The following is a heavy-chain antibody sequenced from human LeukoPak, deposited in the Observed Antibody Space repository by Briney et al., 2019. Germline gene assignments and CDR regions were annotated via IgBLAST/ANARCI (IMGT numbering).Heavy chain of an antibody. CDR2: IIPIFGTA. D-gene: IGHD5-24*01. CDR3: ARVLTDGFNNGYFQH. J-gene: IGHJ1*01. Sequence: SVKVTCKASGGTFSSYAISWVRQAPGQGLEWMGGIIPIFGTANYAQKFQGRVTITTDESTSTAYMELSRLRSDDTAVYYCARVLTDGFNNGYFQHWGKGTLVTVSS. V-gene: IGHV1-69*05. CDR1: GGTFSSYA.